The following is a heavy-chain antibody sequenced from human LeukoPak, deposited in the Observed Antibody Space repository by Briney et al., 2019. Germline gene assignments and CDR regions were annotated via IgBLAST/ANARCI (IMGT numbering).Heavy chain of an antibody. CDR1: GYTFTGYY. CDR2: INPNSGDT. J-gene: IGHJ3*02. D-gene: IGHD3-22*01. CDR3: ARIMNYFDSSGYTPEGAFDI. Sequence: ASVKVSRKASGYTFTGYYLHWVRQAPGQGLEWMGWINPNSGDTNYAQKLQGRVTLTRDTSISTAYMELSRLRSDDTAVYYCARIMNYFDSSGYTPEGAFDIWGQGTMVTVSS. V-gene: IGHV1-2*02.